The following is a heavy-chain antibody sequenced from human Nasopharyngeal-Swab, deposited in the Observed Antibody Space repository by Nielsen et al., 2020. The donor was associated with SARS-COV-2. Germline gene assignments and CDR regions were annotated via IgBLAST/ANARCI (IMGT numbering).Heavy chain of an antibody. CDR3: ARQRNHVSDI. Sequence: WIRQPPGKGLEWIGSICSGGTTYYNASLKSRVTISVDTSKSQFSLKLPSVTAADTAMYYCARQRNHVSDIWGQGTRVTVSS. CDR2: ICSGGTT. V-gene: IGHV4-39*01. J-gene: IGHJ3*02.